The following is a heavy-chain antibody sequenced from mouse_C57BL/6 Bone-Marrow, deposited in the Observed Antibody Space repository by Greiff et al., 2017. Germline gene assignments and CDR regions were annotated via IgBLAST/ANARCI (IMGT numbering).Heavy chain of an antibody. CDR1: GYSFTDYK. Sequence: VQLKESGPELVKPGASVKISCKASGYSFTDYKMNWVKQSNGKSLEWIGVINPNYGTTSYNQKFKGKATLTVDQSSSTAYMQLNSLTSEDSAVYYCAREALYGNYEGLDYWGQGTSVTVSS. CDR3: AREALYGNYEGLDY. CDR2: INPNYGTT. D-gene: IGHD2-1*01. J-gene: IGHJ4*01. V-gene: IGHV1-39*01.